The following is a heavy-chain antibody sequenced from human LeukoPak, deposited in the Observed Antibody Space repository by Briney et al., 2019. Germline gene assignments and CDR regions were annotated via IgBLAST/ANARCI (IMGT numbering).Heavy chain of an antibody. CDR1: GFTVSTNY. V-gene: IGHV3-53*01. Sequence: GGSLRLSCAASGFTVSTNYMSWVRQAPGKGLEWVSVIYSGGSAYYADSVTGRFTISRDNSKNTLYLQMNSLRAEDTAVYYCAKRGGGSGLTMDYFDYWGQGTLVTVSS. CDR2: IYSGGSA. J-gene: IGHJ4*02. D-gene: IGHD3-16*01. CDR3: AKRGGGSGLTMDYFDY.